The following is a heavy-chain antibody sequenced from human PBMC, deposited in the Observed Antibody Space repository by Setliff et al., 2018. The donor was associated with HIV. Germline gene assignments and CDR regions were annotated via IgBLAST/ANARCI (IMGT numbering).Heavy chain of an antibody. CDR1: GGSISTSRYY. J-gene: IGHJ3*02. V-gene: IGHV3-72*01. CDR3: TRGYSGVAIYAFDI. D-gene: IGHD5-12*01. Sequence: LSLTCTVSGGSISTSRYYWGWIRQPPGKGLEWVGRSRNKANSYTTEYAASVKDRFSISRDDSKNSLYLLMNNLKTEDTAVYHCTRGYSGVAIYAFDIWGQGTVVTVSS. CDR2: SRNKANSYTT.